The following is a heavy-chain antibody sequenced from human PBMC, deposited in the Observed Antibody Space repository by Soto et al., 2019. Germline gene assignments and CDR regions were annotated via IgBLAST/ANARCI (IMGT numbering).Heavy chain of an antibody. J-gene: IGHJ5*01. D-gene: IGHD6-13*01. CDR3: AKGSHSVGSSSWFDS. CDR2: ISGSGDST. CDR1: GFTFTTYA. V-gene: IGHV3-23*01. Sequence: GGSLRLSCAASGFTFTTYAMSWIRQAPGKGLEWVSGISGSGDSTYYADSVKGRFTISRDNSKNTLYLQMDSLRAEDTAVYYCAKGSHSVGSSSWFDSWGQGTLVTVSS.